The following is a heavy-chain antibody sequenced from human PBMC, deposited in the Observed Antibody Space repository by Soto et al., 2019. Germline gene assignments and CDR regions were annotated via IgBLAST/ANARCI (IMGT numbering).Heavy chain of an antibody. Sequence: PSETLSLTCAVSGGSISSGGYSWSWIRQPPGKGLEWIGYIYHSGSTYYNPSLKSRVTISVDRSKNQFSLKLSSVTAADTAVYYCARSYYYGSGSYPPPYYFDYWGQGPLVTVSS. D-gene: IGHD3-10*01. CDR2: IYHSGST. J-gene: IGHJ4*02. CDR1: GGSISSGGYS. V-gene: IGHV4-30-2*01. CDR3: ARSYYYGSGSYPPPYYFDY.